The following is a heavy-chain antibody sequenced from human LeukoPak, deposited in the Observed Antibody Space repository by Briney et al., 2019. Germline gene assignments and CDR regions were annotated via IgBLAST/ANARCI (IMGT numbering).Heavy chain of an antibody. D-gene: IGHD5-18*01. J-gene: IGHJ6*03. Sequence: PGASVKVSCKASGGTFSSYAISWVRQAPEQGLEWMGGIIPIFGTANYAQKFQGRVTITADKSTSTAYMELSSLRSEDTAVYYCATPGGYSYGYRPENYYYYYMDVWGKGTTVTVSS. CDR2: IIPIFGTA. V-gene: IGHV1-69*06. CDR3: ATPGGYSYGYRPENYYYYYMDV. CDR1: GGTFSSYA.